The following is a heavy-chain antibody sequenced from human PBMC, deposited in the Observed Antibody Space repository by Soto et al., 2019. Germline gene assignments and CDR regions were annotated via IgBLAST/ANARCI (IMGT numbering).Heavy chain of an antibody. Sequence: SETLSLTCTVSGGPMNSYDWSWIRRPPGKGLEWLGYISHTGSTNYNPSLKSRVTISLDTSKNLFTLKLSSVTAADTAVYYCATLAPSYYFAMDIWGQGTTVTV. D-gene: IGHD3-16*01. V-gene: IGHV4-59*08. J-gene: IGHJ6*02. CDR1: GGPMNSYD. CDR2: ISHTGST. CDR3: ATLAPSYYFAMDI.